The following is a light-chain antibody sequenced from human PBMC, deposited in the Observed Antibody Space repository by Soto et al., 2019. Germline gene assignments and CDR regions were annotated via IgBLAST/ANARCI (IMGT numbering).Light chain of an antibody. Sequence: QSVLTQPASVSGSPGQSITISCTGTSSDVGGYNYVSWYQQHPGKAPKLMICDVSNRPSGVSNRFSGSKSGNTASLTISGLQAEDEADYYCSSYTSSSTLFGTGTKLTVL. CDR2: DVS. CDR3: SSYTSSSTL. CDR1: SSDVGGYNY. V-gene: IGLV2-14*01. J-gene: IGLJ1*01.